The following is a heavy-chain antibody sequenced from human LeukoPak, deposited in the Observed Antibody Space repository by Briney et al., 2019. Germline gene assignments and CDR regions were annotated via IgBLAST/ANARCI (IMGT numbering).Heavy chain of an antibody. D-gene: IGHD2-15*01. CDR1: GFTSRSYA. V-gene: IGHV3-30*03. Sequence: GRPPRHSCAASGFTSRSYAMHSVPHAPGNGLDSMTLISYDGRNKYYPDSVKGRFTISRDNSTHPLYLQMNSLTAEDTAVYSCAPYPYSGFDYWRPAPLVTVSS. CDR2: ISYDGRNK. J-gene: IGHJ4*02. CDR3: APYPYSGFDY.